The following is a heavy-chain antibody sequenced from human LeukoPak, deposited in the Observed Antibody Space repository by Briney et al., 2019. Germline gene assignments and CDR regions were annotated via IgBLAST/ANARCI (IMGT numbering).Heavy chain of an antibody. CDR1: GFTFSSYE. D-gene: IGHD4-17*01. V-gene: IGHV3-15*01. CDR2: IKSKTDGGTT. Sequence: GGSLRLSCAASGFTFSSYEMNWVRQAPGKGLGWVGRIKSKTDGGTTDYAAPVKGRFTISRDDSKSIAYLQMNSLKTEDTAVYYCTMTTVTIYAFDIWGQGTMVTVSS. CDR3: TMTTVTIYAFDI. J-gene: IGHJ3*02.